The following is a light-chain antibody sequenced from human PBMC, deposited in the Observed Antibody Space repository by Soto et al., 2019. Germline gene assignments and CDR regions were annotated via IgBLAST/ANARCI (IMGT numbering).Light chain of an antibody. J-gene: IGKJ4*01. Sequence: TQSPATLSVSPGESATLSCRASQSISGNLAWYQQKPGLAPRLLIYHTSISATGVPARFSGSGSGTEFSLTISSLQSEDFAVYYCQRYDNWPLTFGGGTKVDIK. V-gene: IGKV3-15*01. CDR1: QSISGN. CDR3: QRYDNWPLT. CDR2: HTS.